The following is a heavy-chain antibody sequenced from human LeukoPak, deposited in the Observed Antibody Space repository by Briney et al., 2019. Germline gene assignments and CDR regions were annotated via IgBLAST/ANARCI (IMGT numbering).Heavy chain of an antibody. D-gene: IGHD2-15*01. J-gene: IGHJ4*02. Sequence: ASVKVSCKASGDTFTTYGITWVRQAPGQGLEWMGWISGYNGNTEYTQKFQGRVAMTRGTSTSTAYMELRSLRSDDTAVYYCARGLSCSGNTCYAAHFDSWGQGTLVTVSS. CDR1: GDTFTTYG. CDR3: ARGLSCSGNTCYAAHFDS. CDR2: ISGYNGNT. V-gene: IGHV1-18*01.